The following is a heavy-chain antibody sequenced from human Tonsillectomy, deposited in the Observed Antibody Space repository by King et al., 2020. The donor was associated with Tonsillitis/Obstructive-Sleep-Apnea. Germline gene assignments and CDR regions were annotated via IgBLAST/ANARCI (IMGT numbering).Heavy chain of an antibody. J-gene: IGHJ4*02. V-gene: IGHV3-7*03. Sequence: VQLVESGGGLVQPGGSLRLSCAASGFIFSSYWMSWVRQAPGKGLEWVANIKQDGSEQYYVDSVKGRFTISRDNAKNSLYLQMNRLRAEDTAVYYCATGPSDSSGYYYVFWGQGTLVTVSS. CDR1: GFIFSSYW. CDR3: ATGPSDSSGYYYVF. CDR2: IKQDGSEQ. D-gene: IGHD3-22*01.